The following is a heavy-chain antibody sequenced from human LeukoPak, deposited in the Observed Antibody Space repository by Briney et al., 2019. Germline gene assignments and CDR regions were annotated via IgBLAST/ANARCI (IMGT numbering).Heavy chain of an antibody. J-gene: IGHJ1*01. D-gene: IGHD1-26*01. Sequence: SGGSLRLSCAASGFMISSYGMYWVRQAPGKGREWVAVISFDGSKKSHAESVKGRFTISRDNSKNTLYLEMNSLRPEDTAVYYCAKKLSGGDEEGIQHWGQGTLVTVSS. CDR2: ISFDGSKK. CDR3: AKKLSGGDEEGIQH. V-gene: IGHV3-30*18. CDR1: GFMISSYG.